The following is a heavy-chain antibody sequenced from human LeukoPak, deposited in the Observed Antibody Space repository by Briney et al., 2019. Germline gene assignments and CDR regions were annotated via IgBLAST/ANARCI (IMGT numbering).Heavy chain of an antibody. CDR2: IYSGGDT. CDR3: ATDSPDYGGKGFDY. V-gene: IGHV3-53*01. CDR1: GFTVSSSY. D-gene: IGHD4-23*01. Sequence: GALRLSCAASGFTVSSSYMSWVRQAPGKGLEWVSVIYSGGDTYYADSVKGRFTISRDSSKNSLYLQMNTLRAEDTAIYYCATDSPDYGGKGFDYWGQGTLVTVSS. J-gene: IGHJ4*02.